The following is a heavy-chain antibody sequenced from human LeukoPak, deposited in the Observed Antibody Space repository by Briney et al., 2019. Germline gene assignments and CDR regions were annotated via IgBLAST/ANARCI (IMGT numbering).Heavy chain of an antibody. CDR2: INPNGGGT. V-gene: IGHV1-2*04. CDR3: AVQLGYCSSTSCYGWFDP. Sequence: GASVKVSCKASGYTFTGYYMHWVRQAPGQGLEWMGWINPNGGGTNYAQKFQGWVTMTRDTSISTAYMELSRLRSDDTAVYYCAVQLGYCSSTSCYGWFDPWGQGALVTVSS. CDR1: GYTFTGYY. D-gene: IGHD2-2*01. J-gene: IGHJ5*02.